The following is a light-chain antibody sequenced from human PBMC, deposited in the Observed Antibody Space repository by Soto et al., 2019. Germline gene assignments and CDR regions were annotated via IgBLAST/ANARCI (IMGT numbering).Light chain of an antibody. Sequence: QSALTQPPSASRSPGQSVTISCTGTSSDVGAYNYVSWYQQHPDKAPKLMIYEVTKRPSGVPDRFSASKSGNTASLTVSGLQAEDEADYYCSSYAGINNFLVFGGGTKLTVL. CDR1: SSDVGAYNY. J-gene: IGLJ3*02. CDR2: EVT. CDR3: SSYAGINNFLV. V-gene: IGLV2-8*02.